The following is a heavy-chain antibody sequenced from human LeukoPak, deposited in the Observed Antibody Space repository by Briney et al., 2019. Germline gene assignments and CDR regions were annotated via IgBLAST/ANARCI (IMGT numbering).Heavy chain of an antibody. CDR1: GGSISSGGYY. CDR2: IYYSGST. D-gene: IGHD3-3*01. Sequence: SQTLSLTCTVSGGSISSGGYYWSWIRQHPGKGLEWIGYIYYSGSTYYNPSLESRVTISVDTSKNQFSPKLSSVTAADTAVYYCARESRSGSHLGYYYYYGMDVWGQGTTVTVSS. CDR3: ARESRSGSHLGYYYYYGMDV. J-gene: IGHJ6*02. V-gene: IGHV4-31*03.